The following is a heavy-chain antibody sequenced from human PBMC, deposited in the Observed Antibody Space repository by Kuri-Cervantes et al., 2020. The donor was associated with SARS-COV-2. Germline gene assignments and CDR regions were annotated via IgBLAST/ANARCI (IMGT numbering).Heavy chain of an antibody. CDR1: GFTFSSYS. J-gene: IGHJ6*03. D-gene: IGHD7-27*01. CDR2: IGSSSSYI. V-gene: IGHV3-21*01. CDR3: ARVSGDSRFSYYMDV. Sequence: GESLKISCAASGFTFSSYSMNWVRQAPGKGLEWVSSIGSSSSYIYYADSVKGRFTISRDNAKNSLYLQMNSLRAEDTAVYYCARVSGDSRFSYYMDVWGTGTTVTVSS.